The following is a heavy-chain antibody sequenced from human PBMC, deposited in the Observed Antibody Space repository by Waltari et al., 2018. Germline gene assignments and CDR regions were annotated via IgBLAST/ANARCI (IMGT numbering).Heavy chain of an antibody. CDR3: ARGHSSGSDFDY. CDR2: IYYSGSS. Sequence: QVQLQESGPGLVKPSQTLSLTCTVSGGSISSGGYYWSWIRQHPGKGLEWIGYIYYSGSSYYNPSLKSRVTISVDTSKNQFSLKLSSVTAADTAVYYCARGHSSGSDFDYWGQGTLVTVSS. J-gene: IGHJ4*02. CDR1: GGSISSGGYY. D-gene: IGHD6-25*01. V-gene: IGHV4-31*03.